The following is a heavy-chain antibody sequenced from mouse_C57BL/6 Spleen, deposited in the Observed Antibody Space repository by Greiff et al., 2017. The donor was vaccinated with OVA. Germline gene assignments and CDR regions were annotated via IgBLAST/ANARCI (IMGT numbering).Heavy chain of an antibody. CDR2: IYPRSGNT. CDR1: GYSFTSYG. V-gene: IGHV1-81*01. CDR3: AKPFAY. J-gene: IGHJ3*01. Sequence: QVQLQQSGAELARPGASVKLSCKASGYSFTSYGISWVKQRTGQGLEWIGEIYPRSGNTYYNEKFKGKATLTADKSSSTAYIELRSLTAEDSSVYVCAKPFAYWGQGTLVTVSA.